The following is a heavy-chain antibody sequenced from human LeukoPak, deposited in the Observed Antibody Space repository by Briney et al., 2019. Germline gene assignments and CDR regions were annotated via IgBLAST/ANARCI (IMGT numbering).Heavy chain of an antibody. CDR3: VKRKYSNHVNWFDP. CDR2: ISGSGGST. V-gene: IGHV3-23*01. D-gene: IGHD5-18*01. J-gene: IGHJ5*02. Sequence: GGSLRLSCAASGFTFSSYAMSWVRQAPGKGLEWVSAISGSGGSTYYADSVKGRFTISRDNSKNTLYLQMNSLGAEDTAVYYCVKRKYSNHVNWFDPWGQGTLVTVSS. CDR1: GFTFSSYA.